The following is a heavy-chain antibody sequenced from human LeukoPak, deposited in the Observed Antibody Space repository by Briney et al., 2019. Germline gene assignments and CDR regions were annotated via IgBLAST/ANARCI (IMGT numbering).Heavy chain of an antibody. J-gene: IGHJ4*02. CDR1: GGSVSSSGYY. D-gene: IGHD5-24*01. CDR2: IYYSGST. V-gene: IGHV4-39*01. Sequence: SETLSLTCTVSGGSVSSSGYYWGWIRQPPGKGLEWIGSIYYSGSTYYNPSLKSRVTISVDTSKNQFSLNLSSVTAADTAVYYCARGARAGYNLEPFDYWGQGTLVTVSS. CDR3: ARGARAGYNLEPFDY.